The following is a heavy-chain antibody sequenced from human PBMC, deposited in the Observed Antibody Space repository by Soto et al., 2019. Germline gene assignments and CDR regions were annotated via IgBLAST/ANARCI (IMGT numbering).Heavy chain of an antibody. D-gene: IGHD4-17*01. CDR1: GGSISSSSYY. CDR2: IYYSGST. Sequence: SETLSLTCTVSGGSISSSSYYWGWIRQPPGKGLEWIGSIYYSGSTYYNPSLKSRVTISVDTSKNQFSLKLSSVTAADTAVYYCARRAGADYGGNYYFDYWGQGTLVTVSS. V-gene: IGHV4-39*01. J-gene: IGHJ4*02. CDR3: ARRAGADYGGNYYFDY.